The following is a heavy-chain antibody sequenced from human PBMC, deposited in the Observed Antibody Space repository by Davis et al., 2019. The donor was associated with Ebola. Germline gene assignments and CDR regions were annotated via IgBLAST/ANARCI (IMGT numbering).Heavy chain of an antibody. Sequence: ASVKVSCKASGYTFTGYYMHWVRQAPGQGLEWMGWINPNSGGTNYAQKFQGRVTMTRDTSISTAYMELSRLRSDDTAVYYCARDRPERDFWSGYFLGFDPWGQGTLVTVSS. D-gene: IGHD3-3*01. CDR1: GYTFTGYY. CDR3: ARDRPERDFWSGYFLGFDP. J-gene: IGHJ5*02. CDR2: INPNSGGT. V-gene: IGHV1-2*02.